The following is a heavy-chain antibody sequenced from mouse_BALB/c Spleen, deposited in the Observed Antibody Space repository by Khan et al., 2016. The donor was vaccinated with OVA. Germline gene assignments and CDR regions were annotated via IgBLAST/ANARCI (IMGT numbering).Heavy chain of an antibody. Sequence: LKQSGSELVRPGASVKLSCKASGYTFTSYWMHWVKQRPGQGLEWIGDIYPGSGSTNYDEKFKSKATLTVDTSSSTAYMQLSSLTSEDSAVYYCTRWSNRFAYWGQGTQVTVST. D-gene: IGHD2-5*01. CDR3: TRWSNRFAY. J-gene: IGHJ3*01. CDR2: IYPGSGST. V-gene: IGHV1S22*01. CDR1: GYTFTSYW.